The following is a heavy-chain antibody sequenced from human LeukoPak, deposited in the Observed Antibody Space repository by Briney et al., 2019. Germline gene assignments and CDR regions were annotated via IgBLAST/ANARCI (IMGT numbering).Heavy chain of an antibody. Sequence: GSLRLSCASSAFNFTAYWMHWVRQDPRQGLLWVARINSDGTTTNYADSVKGRFTISRDNAKNTLFLQMNSLRAEDTAVYFCAVSNGGYGPWGQGALVTVSS. CDR1: AFNFTAYW. V-gene: IGHV3-74*01. J-gene: IGHJ5*02. CDR3: AVSNGGYGP. CDR2: INSDGTTT. D-gene: IGHD5-12*01.